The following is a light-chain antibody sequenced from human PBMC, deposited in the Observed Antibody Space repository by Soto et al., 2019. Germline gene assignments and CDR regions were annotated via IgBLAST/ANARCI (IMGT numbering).Light chain of an antibody. CDR2: GAS. V-gene: IGKV3-20*01. Sequence: EIVLTQSPGTLSLSPGERATLSCRASQSVSSSYLAWYQQKPRQAPRLLIYGASSRATGIPDRFSGSGSGTDFTLTISRLEPEDFAVYYCQQYGSSSWTFGQGTKVEIK. CDR1: QSVSSSY. CDR3: QQYGSSSWT. J-gene: IGKJ1*01.